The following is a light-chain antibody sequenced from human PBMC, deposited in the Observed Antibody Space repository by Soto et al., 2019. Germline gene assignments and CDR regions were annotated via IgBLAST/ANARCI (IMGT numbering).Light chain of an antibody. CDR2: AAS. CDR1: QSIVTY. J-gene: IGKJ1*01. V-gene: IGKV1-39*01. CDR3: PLSYSTPPWK. Sequence: DIQMTQYPSSLSASVGDRVTITCRASQSIVTYLNWYLQKPGKAPKLLIYAASNLQSGVPSRFSGSGSGTDFTLTISSLQPEDFATYFCPLSYSTPPWKLGQGT.